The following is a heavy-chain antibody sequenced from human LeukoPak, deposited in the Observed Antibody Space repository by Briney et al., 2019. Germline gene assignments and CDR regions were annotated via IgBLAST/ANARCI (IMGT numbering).Heavy chain of an antibody. CDR3: ARDRRSSGWYRGFDP. V-gene: IGHV4-34*01. D-gene: IGHD6-19*01. CDR1: GGSFSGYY. CDR2: INHSGST. J-gene: IGHJ5*02. Sequence: SETLSLTCAVYGGSFSGYYWSWIRQPPGKGLEWIGEINHSGSTNYNPSLKSRVTISVGTSKNQFSLKLSSVTAADTAVYYCARDRRSSGWYRGFDPWGQGTLVTVSS.